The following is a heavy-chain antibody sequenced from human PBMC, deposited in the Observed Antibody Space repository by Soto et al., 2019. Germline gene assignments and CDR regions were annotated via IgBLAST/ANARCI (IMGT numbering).Heavy chain of an antibody. CDR1: GGSFIGYY. Sequence: SETLSLTCAVYGGSFIGYYWSWIRQPPGKGLEWIGEINHSGSTNYNPSLKSRVTISVDTSKNQFSLKLSSVTAADTAVYYCARGLRGGTTPKKSEYYYYGMDVWGQGTTVTVSS. CDR2: INHSGST. D-gene: IGHD1-1*01. V-gene: IGHV4-34*01. CDR3: ARGLRGGTTPKKSEYYYYGMDV. J-gene: IGHJ6*02.